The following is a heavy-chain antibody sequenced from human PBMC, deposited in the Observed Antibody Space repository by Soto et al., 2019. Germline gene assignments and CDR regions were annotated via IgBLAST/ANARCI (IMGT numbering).Heavy chain of an antibody. CDR2: MDPNSGST. CDR3: ARERKFDFWRKGLDV. CDR1: GYTFTTYD. J-gene: IGHJ6*02. Sequence: QAQLVQSGAEVRKPGASVKVSCTASGYTFTTYDINWVRQAPGQGLEWLGWMDPNSGSTGYAQNFQGRITMPRNISRNTAHMERSSLQSEDTAGYYCARERKFDFWRKGLDVWGQGTTVTFSS. D-gene: IGHD3-3*01. V-gene: IGHV1-8*01.